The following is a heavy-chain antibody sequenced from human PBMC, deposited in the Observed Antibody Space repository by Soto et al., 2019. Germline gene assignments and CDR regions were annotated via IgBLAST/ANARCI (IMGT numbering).Heavy chain of an antibody. CDR2: IIPIFGTA. CDR3: VQGMVEYYYGMDV. Sequence: QVQLVQSGAEVKKPGSSVKVSCKASGGTFSSYAISWVRQAPGQGLEWMGGIIPIFGTANYAQKFQGRVTITADESTXTAYMELSSXXSXDTAVYYCVQGMVEYYYGMDVWGQGTTVTVSS. J-gene: IGHJ6*02. CDR1: GGTFSSYA. V-gene: IGHV1-69*12. D-gene: IGHD2-8*01.